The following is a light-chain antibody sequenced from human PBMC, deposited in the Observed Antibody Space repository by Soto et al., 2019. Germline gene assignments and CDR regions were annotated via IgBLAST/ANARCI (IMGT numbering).Light chain of an antibody. CDR3: QQYGSSPYT. V-gene: IGKV3-20*01. Sequence: GERATLSCRASQSVSSSYLAWYQQKPGQAPRLLIYGASSRATGIPDRFSGSGSGTDFTLTISRLEPEDFAVYYCQQYGSSPYTFGQGTKVDIK. J-gene: IGKJ2*01. CDR1: QSVSSSY. CDR2: GAS.